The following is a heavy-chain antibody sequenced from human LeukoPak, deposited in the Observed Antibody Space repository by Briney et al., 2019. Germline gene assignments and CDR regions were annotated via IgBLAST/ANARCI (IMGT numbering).Heavy chain of an antibody. V-gene: IGHV3-23*01. CDR2: ISGSDGTA. CDR1: GFTFSSYA. CDR3: AKESSDSSGYFYYFDY. Sequence: GGSLTLSCAASGFTFSSYAMSWVRQAPGKGLEWVSRISGSDGTANWADSVRGRFTIYRDNPRNTLYLQMNSLRAEDTAVYYCAKESSDSSGYFYYFDYWGQGTLVTVSS. J-gene: IGHJ4*02. D-gene: IGHD3-22*01.